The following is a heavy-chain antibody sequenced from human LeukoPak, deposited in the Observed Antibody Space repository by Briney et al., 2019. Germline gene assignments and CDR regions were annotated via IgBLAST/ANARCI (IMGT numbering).Heavy chain of an antibody. CDR3: ARDQQTGDLAFDY. CDR2: IIPILGIA. Sequence: ASVKVSCKASGGTFSSYAISWVRQAPGQGLEWMGRIIPILGIANYAQKFQGRVTITADKSTSTAYMELSSLRSEDTAVYYCARDQQTGDLAFDYWGQGTLVTVSS. D-gene: IGHD7-27*01. CDR1: GGTFSSYA. J-gene: IGHJ4*02. V-gene: IGHV1-69*04.